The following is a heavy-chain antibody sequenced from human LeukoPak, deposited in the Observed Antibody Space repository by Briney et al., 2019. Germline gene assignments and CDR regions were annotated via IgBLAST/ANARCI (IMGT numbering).Heavy chain of an antibody. D-gene: IGHD6-6*01. CDR1: GFTFTGYY. J-gene: IGHJ4*02. Sequence: APVKVSCKASGFTFTGYYMHWVRQAPGQGLEWMGWINPNSGGTNYAQKFQGRVTMTRDTSISTAYMELSRLRSDDTAVYYCARDRPKTIAARTPFDYWGQGTLVTVSS. CDR3: ARDRPKTIAARTPFDY. CDR2: INPNSGGT. V-gene: IGHV1-2*02.